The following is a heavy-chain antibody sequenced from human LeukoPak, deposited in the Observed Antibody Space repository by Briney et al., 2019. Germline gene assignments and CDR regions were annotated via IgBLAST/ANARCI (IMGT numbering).Heavy chain of an antibody. Sequence: ASVKVSCKASGYTSTAYYVHWVRQAPGQGLEWMGYMVPSSGVSHYSQKFQDRVTMTRDTSTSTAYLELSGLTSDDTAVYYCSTEDKYCTSTTCGDFWGQGTLVTVSS. CDR1: GYTSTAYY. V-gene: IGHV1-2*02. CDR3: STEDKYCTSTTCGDF. CDR2: MVPSSGVS. D-gene: IGHD2-2*01. J-gene: IGHJ4*02.